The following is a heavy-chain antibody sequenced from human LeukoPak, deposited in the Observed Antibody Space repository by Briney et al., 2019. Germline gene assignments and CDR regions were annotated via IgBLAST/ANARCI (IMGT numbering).Heavy chain of an antibody. D-gene: IGHD2-2*01. J-gene: IGHJ4*02. CDR3: ARGGGGRYEYQLLLITDY. Sequence: ASVKVSCKASGYTFTSYYMHWVRQAPGQGLEWMGIINPSGGSTSYAQKFQGRVTMTRDTSTSTVYMELSSLRSEDTAVYCCARGGGGRYEYQLLLITDYWGQGTLVTVSS. V-gene: IGHV1-46*01. CDR2: INPSGGST. CDR1: GYTFTSYY.